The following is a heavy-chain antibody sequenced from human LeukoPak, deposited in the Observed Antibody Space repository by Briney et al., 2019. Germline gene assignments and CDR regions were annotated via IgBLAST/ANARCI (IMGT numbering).Heavy chain of an antibody. CDR2: INHSGST. V-gene: IGHV4-34*01. Sequence: SETLSLTCAVYGGSFSGYYWSWIRQPPGKGLEWIGEINHSGSTNYNPSLKSRVTISVDTSKNQFSLKLSSVTAADTAVYYCARGLASSLFDHWGQGTLVTVSS. CDR3: ARGLASSLFDH. CDR1: GGSFSGYY. J-gene: IGHJ5*02.